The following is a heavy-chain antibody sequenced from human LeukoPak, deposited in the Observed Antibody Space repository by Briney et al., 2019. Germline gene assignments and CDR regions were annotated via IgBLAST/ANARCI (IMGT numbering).Heavy chain of an antibody. D-gene: IGHD3-3*01. CDR1: GYTFTSYD. CDR2: MNPNSGNT. J-gene: IGHJ6*02. CDR3: ARVNPYDFWSGGMDV. Sequence: GASAKVSCKASGYTFTSYDINWVRQATGQGLEWMGWMNPNSGNTGYAQKFQGRVTMTRNTSLSTAYMELSSLRSEDTAVYYCARVNPYDFWSGGMDVWGQGTTVTVSS. V-gene: IGHV1-8*01.